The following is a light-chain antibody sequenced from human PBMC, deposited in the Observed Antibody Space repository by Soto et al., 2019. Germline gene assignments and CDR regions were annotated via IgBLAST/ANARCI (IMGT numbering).Light chain of an antibody. V-gene: IGKV1-33*01. Sequence: DIQMIQSPSSLSASVGDRVTITCQASQEISNYLNWYQQKPGKAPKLLIYDASNLERGVPSRFSGLGSGTVFTFTIISLQHEDFATYYCQQYDHLPRTFGRGTKVEIK. CDR3: QQYDHLPRT. CDR1: QEISNY. J-gene: IGKJ1*01. CDR2: DAS.